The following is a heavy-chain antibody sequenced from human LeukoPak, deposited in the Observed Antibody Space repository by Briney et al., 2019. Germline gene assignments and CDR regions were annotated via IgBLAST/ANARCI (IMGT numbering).Heavy chain of an antibody. CDR1: GGSISSYY. V-gene: IGHV4-59*08. Sequence: PSETLSLTCTVSGGSISSYYWSWIRQPPGKGLEWIGYIYYSGSTNYNPSLKSRVTISVDTSKNQFSLNLTSVTAADTAVYYCARHGTDSGILFDYWGRGTLVTVSS. CDR2: IYYSGST. D-gene: IGHD3-10*01. CDR3: ARHGTDSGILFDY. J-gene: IGHJ4*02.